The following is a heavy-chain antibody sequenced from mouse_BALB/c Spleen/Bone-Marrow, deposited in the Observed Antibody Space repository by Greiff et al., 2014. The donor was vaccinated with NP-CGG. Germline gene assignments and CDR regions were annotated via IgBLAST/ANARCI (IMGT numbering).Heavy chain of an antibody. CDR1: GYTFTSYW. D-gene: IGHD1-1*01. J-gene: IGHJ2*01. CDR3: ARFPFYYGSSFYYSDY. Sequence: DLVKPGASVKLSCKASGYTFTSYWINWIKQRPGQGLEWIGRIAPGSGSTYYNEMFKGKATLTVDTSSSTAYIQLSSLSSEDSAVYFCARFPFYYGSSFYYSDYWGQGTTLTVSS. V-gene: IGHV1S41*01. CDR2: IAPGSGST.